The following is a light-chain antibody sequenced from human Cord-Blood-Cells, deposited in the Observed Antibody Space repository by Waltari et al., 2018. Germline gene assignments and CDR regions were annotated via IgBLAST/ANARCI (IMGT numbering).Light chain of an antibody. CDR3: QQYYSTPWWT. V-gene: IGKV4-1*01. CDR2: WAT. CDR1: QSVLYSSNNKNY. Sequence: DIVMNQSPDSLAVYLGERDTINCKSSQSVLYSSNNKNYLAWYQQKPGQPPKLLIYWATTRESWVPDRFSGSGSGTDFTLTISSLQAEDVAVYYCQQYYSTPWWTFGQGTKVEIK. J-gene: IGKJ1*01.